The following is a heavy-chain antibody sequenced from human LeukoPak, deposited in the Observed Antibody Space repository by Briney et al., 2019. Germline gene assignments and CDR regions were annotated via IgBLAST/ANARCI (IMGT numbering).Heavy chain of an antibody. J-gene: IGHJ4*02. CDR3: ASYYYDSSGYSVFDY. D-gene: IGHD3-22*01. CDR2: INSDGSST. Sequence: GGSLRLSCAASGFTFSSYWMHWVRQVPGKGLVWVSGINSDGSSTSYADSVKGRFTISRGNAKNTLYLQMNSLTAEDTAVYYCASYYYDSSGYSVFDYWGQGTLVTVSS. V-gene: IGHV3-74*01. CDR1: GFTFSSYW.